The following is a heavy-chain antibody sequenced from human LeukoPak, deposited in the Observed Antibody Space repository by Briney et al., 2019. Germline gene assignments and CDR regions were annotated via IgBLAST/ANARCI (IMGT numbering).Heavy chain of an antibody. CDR1: GDSVSSNSVS. CDR3: ARIGNTEIDY. D-gene: IGHD2/OR15-2a*01. CDR2: TYYRSEWYN. V-gene: IGHV6-1*01. J-gene: IGHJ4*02. Sequence: SQTLSLTCAISGDSVSSNSVSWNWVRQSPSRGLEWLGGTYYRSEWYNDYAVSVKSRITINPDTSKNHFSLQLNSVTPEDTAVYYCARIGNTEIDYWGQGTPVTVSS.